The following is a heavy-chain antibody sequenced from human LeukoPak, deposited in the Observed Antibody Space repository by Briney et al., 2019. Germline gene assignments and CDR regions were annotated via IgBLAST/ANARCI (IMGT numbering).Heavy chain of an antibody. CDR1: GFVFSNYS. CDR3: TRVSAEGTDH. CDR2: ISRRSTNM. Sequence: GGSLRLSCAASGFVFSNYSMNWVRQAPGKGLEWVSSISRRSTNMYYADSAKGRFTISRDNAKGSLYLQMNSLRVEDTAMYYCTRVSAEGTDHWGQGTLVTVSS. J-gene: IGHJ4*02. V-gene: IGHV3-21*01.